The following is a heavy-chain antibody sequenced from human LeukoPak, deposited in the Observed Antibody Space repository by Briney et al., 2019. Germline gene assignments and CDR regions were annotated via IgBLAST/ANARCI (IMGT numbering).Heavy chain of an antibody. J-gene: IGHJ4*02. V-gene: IGHV4-34*01. CDR1: GESFSGYF. CDR3: ARGSRFWLGNFFRQPLFFDY. CDR2: INDSGST. Sequence: SETLSLTCAVYGESFSGYFWNWIRQPPGKGLEWIGEINDSGSTNYIPSLKSRLTMSVDTSKNQFSLTLNSVTAADTAVYYCARGSRFWLGNFFRQPLFFDYWGPGNLATVSS. D-gene: IGHD6-19*01.